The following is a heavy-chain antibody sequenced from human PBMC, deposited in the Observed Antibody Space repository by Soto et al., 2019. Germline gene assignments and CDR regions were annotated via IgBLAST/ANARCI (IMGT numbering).Heavy chain of an antibody. CDR3: ARDQGGGSYFLFSYYYYGMDV. D-gene: IGHD1-26*01. CDR2: IYHSGST. J-gene: IGHJ6*02. V-gene: IGHV4-4*02. Sequence: AGTRLEWIGEIYHSGSTNYNPSLKSRVTISVDKSKNQFSLKLSSVTAADTAVYYCARDQGGGSYFLFSYYYYGMDVWGQGTTFT.